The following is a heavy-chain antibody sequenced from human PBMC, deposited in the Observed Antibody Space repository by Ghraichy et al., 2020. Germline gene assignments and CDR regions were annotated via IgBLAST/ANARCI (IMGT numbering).Heavy chain of an antibody. V-gene: IGHV3-7*01. CDR3: ARDPYGDYKYGGTDY. CDR2: IKSDGSEK. J-gene: IGHJ4*02. Sequence: GGSLRLSCVASGFRFSGHWMIWVRQAPGKGLEWVASIKSDGSEKQYMESVKGRFTISRDNAKNSVSLEMNSLRVEDTALFYCARDPYGDYKYGGTDYWGQGTLVTVSS. CDR1: GFRFSGHW. D-gene: IGHD4-17*01.